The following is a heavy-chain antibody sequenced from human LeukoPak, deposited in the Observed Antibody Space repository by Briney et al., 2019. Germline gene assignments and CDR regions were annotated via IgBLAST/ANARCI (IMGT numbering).Heavy chain of an antibody. Sequence: GASVKVSCKASGYTFTSYYMHWVRQAPGQGLEWMGIINPSGGSTSYAQKFQGRVTMTRDMSTSTVYMELSSLRSEDTAVYYCARETTTVTMRSNDAFDIWGQGTMVTVSS. CDR1: GYTFTSYY. V-gene: IGHV1-46*01. CDR3: ARETTTVTMRSNDAFDI. D-gene: IGHD4-17*01. J-gene: IGHJ3*02. CDR2: INPSGGST.